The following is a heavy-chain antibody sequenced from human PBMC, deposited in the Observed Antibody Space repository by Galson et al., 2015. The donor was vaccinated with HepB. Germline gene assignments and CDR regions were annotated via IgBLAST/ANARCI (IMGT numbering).Heavy chain of an antibody. Sequence: SVKVSCKASGYTFTSYYMHWVRQAPGQGLEWTGWINPNSGGTNYAQKFQGWVTMTRDTSISTAYMELSRLRSDDTAVYYCARSLNKLAENWFDPWGQGTLVTVSS. CDR3: ARSLNKLAENWFDP. CDR2: INPNSGGT. J-gene: IGHJ5*02. V-gene: IGHV1-2*04. D-gene: IGHD1-7*01. CDR1: GYTFTSYY.